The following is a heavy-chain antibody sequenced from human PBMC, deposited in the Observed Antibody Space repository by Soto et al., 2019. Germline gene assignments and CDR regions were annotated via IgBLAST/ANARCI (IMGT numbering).Heavy chain of an antibody. CDR3: ARDLGAAAGMMDWFDP. V-gene: IGHV1-46*01. Sequence: QVQLVQSGAEVKKPGASVKVSCKASGYTFTSYYMHWVRQAPGQGLEWMGIINPSGGSTSYAQKFQGRVTMTRDTSTSTVYMELSSLRSEDTAVYYCARDLGAAAGMMDWFDPWGQGTLVTVSS. CDR1: GYTFTSYY. D-gene: IGHD6-13*01. J-gene: IGHJ5*02. CDR2: INPSGGST.